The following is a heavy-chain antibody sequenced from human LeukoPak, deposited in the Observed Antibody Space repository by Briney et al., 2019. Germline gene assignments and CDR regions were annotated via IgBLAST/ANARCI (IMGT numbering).Heavy chain of an antibody. D-gene: IGHD1-26*01. V-gene: IGHV3-23*01. CDR1: RLSFSNYA. CDR3: ARVSRWGYYSYYYYGMDV. J-gene: IGHJ6*02. CDR2: ISGSGGNT. Sequence: PGGSLRLSCAASRLSFSNYAMSWVRQAPGKGLEWVSAISGSGGNTYYADSVKGRFTISRDNSKNTLYLQMNSLRAEDTAVYYCARVSRWGYYSYYYYGMDVWGQGTTVTVSS.